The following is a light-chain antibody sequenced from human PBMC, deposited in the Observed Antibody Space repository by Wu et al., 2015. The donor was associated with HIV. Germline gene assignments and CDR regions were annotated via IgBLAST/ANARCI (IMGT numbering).Light chain of an antibody. CDR2: GAS. CDR3: QQYGSSLYS. V-gene: IGKV3-20*01. CDR1: QSVSSSY. Sequence: EIVLTQSPGTLSLSPGERATLSCRASQSVSSSYLAWYQQKPGQAPRLLIYGASSRATGIPDRFSGSGSGTDFTLTISRLEPEDFAVYYCQQYGSSLYSFGLGDQAGDQT. J-gene: IGKJ2*03.